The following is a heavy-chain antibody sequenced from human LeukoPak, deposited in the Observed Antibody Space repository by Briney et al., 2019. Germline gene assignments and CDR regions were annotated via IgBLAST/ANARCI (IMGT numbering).Heavy chain of an antibody. CDR1: GGSISSGGYY. Sequence: PSETLSLTCTVSGGSISSGGYYWSCIRQHPGKGLEWIGYIYYSGSTYYNPSLKSRVTISVDTSKNQFSLKLSSVTAADTAVYYCARANRDNWFDPWGQGSLVTVSS. V-gene: IGHV4-31*03. J-gene: IGHJ5*02. CDR3: ARANRDNWFDP. CDR2: IYYSGST. D-gene: IGHD2-8*01.